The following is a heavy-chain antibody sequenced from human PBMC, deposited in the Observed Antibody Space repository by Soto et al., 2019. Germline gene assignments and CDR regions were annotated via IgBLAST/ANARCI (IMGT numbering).Heavy chain of an antibody. CDR2: IFFLGST. CDR1: GVSIDSGDYY. D-gene: IGHD6-6*01. CDR3: ARARHGAARHNYQYGMDV. J-gene: IGHJ6*02. Sequence: QVQLQESGPGLVKPSQTLSLTCTVSGVSIDSGDYYWTWMRQSPGKGLEWIGYIFFLGSTYYNPSLNSRLTISVDTSKNQFSLKLNSVTAADTAVYFCARARHGAARHNYQYGMDVWGQGTTVTVAS. V-gene: IGHV4-30-4*01.